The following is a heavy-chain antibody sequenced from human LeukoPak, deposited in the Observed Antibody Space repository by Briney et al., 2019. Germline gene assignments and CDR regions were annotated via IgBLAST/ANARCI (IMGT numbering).Heavy chain of an antibody. Sequence: GGSLRLSCAASGFTFSSYSMNWVRQAPGKGLEWVSSISSSSSYIYYADSVKGRFTISRDNAKNSLYLQMNSLRAEDTAVYYCARVGVSYAFDIWGQGTMVTVSS. J-gene: IGHJ3*02. CDR3: ARVGVSYAFDI. CDR1: GFTFSSYS. D-gene: IGHD3-10*01. CDR2: ISSSSSYI. V-gene: IGHV3-21*01.